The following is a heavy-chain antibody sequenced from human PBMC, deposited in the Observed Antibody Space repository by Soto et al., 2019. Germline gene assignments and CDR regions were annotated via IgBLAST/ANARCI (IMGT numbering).Heavy chain of an antibody. CDR3: ARASLMVYALDY. V-gene: IGHV4-30-2*01. CDR2: IYHSGST. D-gene: IGHD2-8*01. J-gene: IGHJ4*02. CDR1: ASSTSSGCYS. Sequence: SETLSLTCATSASSTSSGCYSWTWIRRPPGKGLEWIGYIYHSGSTYYNPSLKSRVTISVDRSKNQFSLKLSSVTAADTAVYYCARASLMVYALDYWGQGTLVTVSS.